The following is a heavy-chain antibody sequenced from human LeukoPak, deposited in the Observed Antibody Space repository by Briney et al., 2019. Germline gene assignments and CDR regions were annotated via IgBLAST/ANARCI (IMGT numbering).Heavy chain of an antibody. CDR1: GGSINNYY. Sequence: PSETLSLTCTVSGGSINNYYWTWIRQPPGKGLEWIGYIYYSGSTNYNPSLESRVTISVDTSKNQFSLKLNSVTAADTAVYYCALMYGSGSYYSPRWGQGTLVTVSS. CDR2: IYYSGST. J-gene: IGHJ4*02. D-gene: IGHD3-10*01. V-gene: IGHV4-59*01. CDR3: ALMYGSGSYYSPR.